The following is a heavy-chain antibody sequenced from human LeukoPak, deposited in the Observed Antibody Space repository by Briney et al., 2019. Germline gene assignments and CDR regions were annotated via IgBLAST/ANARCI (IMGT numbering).Heavy chain of an antibody. J-gene: IGHJ4*02. CDR3: ARENYDFWSGPLDY. V-gene: IGHV1-69*05. Sequence: SVKVSCKASGYTFTSYDINWVRQATGQGLEWMGRIIPIFGTANYAQKFQGRVTITTDESTSTAYMELSSLRSEDTAVYYCARENYDFWSGPLDYWGQGTLVTVSS. CDR2: IIPIFGTA. CDR1: GYTFTSYD. D-gene: IGHD3-3*01.